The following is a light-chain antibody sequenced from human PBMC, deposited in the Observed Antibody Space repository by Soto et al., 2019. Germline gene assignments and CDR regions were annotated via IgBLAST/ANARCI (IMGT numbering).Light chain of an antibody. CDR2: VPS. V-gene: IGKV3-11*01. CDR1: QSISTS. J-gene: IGKJ4*02. Sequence: IVLSQSPATLSLSQGESATLSCRARQSISTSLAWYPQKPGQAPRLLIYVPSKRITGIPARFRGRGSGTDFTPTSSRLEPEDVAEYYWQQYLTSPKTFGGGTKVDIK. CDR3: QQYLTSPKT.